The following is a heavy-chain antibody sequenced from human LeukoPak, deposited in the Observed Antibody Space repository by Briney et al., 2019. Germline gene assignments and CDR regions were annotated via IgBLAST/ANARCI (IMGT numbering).Heavy chain of an antibody. V-gene: IGHV1-3*02. CDR1: GYTFTGYY. J-gene: IGHJ4*02. CDR2: SNAGNGNT. Sequence: GASVKVSCKASGYTFTGYYMHWVRQAPGQGLEWMGWSNAGNGNTKYSQEFQGRVTITRDTSASTAYMELSSLRSEDMAVYYCARGGYSSSWPLDYWGQGTLVTASS. CDR3: ARGGYSSSWPLDY. D-gene: IGHD6-13*01.